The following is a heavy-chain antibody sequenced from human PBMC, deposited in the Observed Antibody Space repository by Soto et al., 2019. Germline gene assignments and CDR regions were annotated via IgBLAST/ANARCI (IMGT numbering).Heavy chain of an antibody. CDR3: ARFSWYDGDSITNYYMDF. J-gene: IGHJ6*03. Sequence: LQESGPGLVKPSETLSLTCSVFGDSISSRSYYWAWIRRPPGMGLEWIASSSYTGNTYYNPSPTGRVAISGDTSKTQFSLKLSFVTAADTAVYYCARFSWYDGDSITNYYMDFWGNGATVTVSS. CDR2: SSYTGNT. CDR1: GDSISSRSYY. V-gene: IGHV4-39*01. D-gene: IGHD6-13*01.